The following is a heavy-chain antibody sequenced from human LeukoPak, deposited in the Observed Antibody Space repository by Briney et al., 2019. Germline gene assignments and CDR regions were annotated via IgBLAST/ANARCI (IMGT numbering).Heavy chain of an antibody. J-gene: IGHJ2*01. D-gene: IGHD6-13*01. CDR2: INHSGST. Sequence: SETLSLTCAVYGGSFSGYYWSWIRQPPGKGLEWIGEINHSGSTNYNPSLKSRVTISVDMSKNQFSLKLSSVTAADTAVYYCARHAGYSSSWYLPRYFDLWGRGTLVTVS. CDR3: ARHAGYSSSWYLPRYFDL. V-gene: IGHV4-34*01. CDR1: GGSFSGYY.